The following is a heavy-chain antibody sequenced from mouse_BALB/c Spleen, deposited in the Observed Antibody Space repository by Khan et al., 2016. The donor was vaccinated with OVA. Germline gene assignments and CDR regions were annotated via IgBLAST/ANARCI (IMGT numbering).Heavy chain of an antibody. V-gene: IGHV1-54*01. CDR2: INPGSGNT. D-gene: IGHD2-1*01. Sequence: QVQLQQSGAELVRPGTSVKVSCKASGYAFTDYLIEWVKQRPGQGLEWIGVINPGSGNTNYNEKFKGKATLTADKSSSTAYMQLSSLTSDDSAVYFCARGRYGTLAYWGQGTPVTVS. J-gene: IGHJ3*01. CDR3: ARGRYGTLAY. CDR1: GYAFTDYL.